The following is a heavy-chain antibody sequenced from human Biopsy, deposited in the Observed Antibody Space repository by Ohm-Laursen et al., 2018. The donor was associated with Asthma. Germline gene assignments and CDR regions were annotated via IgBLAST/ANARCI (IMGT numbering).Heavy chain of an antibody. CDR2: ISYDGSNK. V-gene: IGHV3-30*18. Sequence: SLRLSCAAFGFTFGDYCMSWVRQAQGKGLEWVAVISYDGSNKYYADSVKGRFTISRDNSKNTLYLQMNSLRAEDTAVYYCAKDTEGRYDFWSGLSYNYYGMDVWGQGTTVTVSS. J-gene: IGHJ6*02. CDR1: GFTFGDYC. D-gene: IGHD3-3*01. CDR3: AKDTEGRYDFWSGLSYNYYGMDV.